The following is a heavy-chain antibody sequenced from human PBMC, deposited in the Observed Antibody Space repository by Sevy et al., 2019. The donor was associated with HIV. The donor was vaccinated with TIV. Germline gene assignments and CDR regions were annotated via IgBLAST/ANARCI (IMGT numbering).Heavy chain of an antibody. J-gene: IGHJ4*02. Sequence: GGSLRLSCAASGFTLSTYDMNWVRQAPGKGLEWVAGIRCNGGVTYYADSVKGRFSISRDNSKNTLYLQMNSLRADDTAVYYCAKGSVADRVRNYFDHWGQGALVTVSS. CDR3: AKGSVADRVRNYFDH. CDR1: GFTLSTYD. D-gene: IGHD6-19*01. V-gene: IGHV3-23*01. CDR2: IRCNGGVT.